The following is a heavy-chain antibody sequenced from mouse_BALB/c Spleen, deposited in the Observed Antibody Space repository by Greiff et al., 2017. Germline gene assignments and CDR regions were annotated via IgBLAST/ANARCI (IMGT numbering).Heavy chain of an antibody. CDR2: ISSGGGST. CDR3: ARVRGGSSYDAMDY. Sequence: EVQRVESGGGLVKPGGSLKLSCAASGFAFSSYDMSWVRQTPEKRLEWVAYISSGGGSTYYPDTVKGRFTISRDNAKNTLYLQMSSLKSEDTAMYYCARVRGGSSYDAMDYWGQGTSVTVSS. CDR1: GFAFSSYD. V-gene: IGHV5-12-1*01. D-gene: IGHD1-1*01. J-gene: IGHJ4*01.